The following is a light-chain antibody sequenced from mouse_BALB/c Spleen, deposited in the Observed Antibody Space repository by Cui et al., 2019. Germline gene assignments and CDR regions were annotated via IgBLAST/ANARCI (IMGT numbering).Light chain of an antibody. CDR1: SRVSY. CDR3: QQWSSYPRT. Sequence: QIVLTQSPAIMSASPGEKVTMTCSASSRVSYMYWYQQKPGSPPRLLIYDTSNLASGVPVRFSGSGSGTSYSLTISRMEAEDAATYYCQQWSSYPRTFGGGTKLEIK. J-gene: IGKJ1*01. CDR2: DTS. V-gene: IGKV4-55*01.